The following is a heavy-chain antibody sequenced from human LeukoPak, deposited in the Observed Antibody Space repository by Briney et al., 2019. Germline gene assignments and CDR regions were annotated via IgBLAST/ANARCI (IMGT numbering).Heavy chain of an antibody. CDR3: ARTYRNGDKFCSVY. D-gene: IGHD5-24*01. Sequence: GGSLRLSCAASGFTFSNYWINWVRQAPGKGLEWVANINQDGSEKYYVDSVKGRFTISRDNAEDSLYLQMSSLRAEDTAVYYCARTYRNGDKFCSVYWGQGTLVTVSS. V-gene: IGHV3-7*01. J-gene: IGHJ4*02. CDR2: INQDGSEK. CDR1: GFTFSNYW.